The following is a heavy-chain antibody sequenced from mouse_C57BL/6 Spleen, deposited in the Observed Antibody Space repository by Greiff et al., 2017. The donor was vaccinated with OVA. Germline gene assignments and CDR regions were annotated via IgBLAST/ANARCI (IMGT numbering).Heavy chain of an antibody. V-gene: IGHV1-59*01. CDR1: GYTFTSYW. CDR2: IDPSDSYT. J-gene: IGHJ2*01. CDR3: AREADLPYYFDY. D-gene: IGHD2-1*01. Sequence: QVQLQQSGAELVRPGTSVKLSCKASGYTFTSYWMHWVKQRPGQGLEWIGVIDPSDSYTNYNQKFKGKATLTVDTSSSTAYMQLSSLTSEDSAVYYCAREADLPYYFDYWGQGTTLTVSS.